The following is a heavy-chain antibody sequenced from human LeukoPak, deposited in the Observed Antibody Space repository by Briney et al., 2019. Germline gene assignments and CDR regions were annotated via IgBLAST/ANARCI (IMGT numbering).Heavy chain of an antibody. CDR1: GFTFDDYA. J-gene: IGHJ4*02. V-gene: IGHV3-43*02. D-gene: IGHD3-3*01. CDR3: AKDMAALRFLEWFSFGVDY. CDR2: ISRDGGST. Sequence: GGSLRLSCAASGFTFDDYAMHWVRQAPGKGLEWVSLISRDGGSTYYADSVKGRFTISRDNSKNSLYLQMNSLRTEDTALYYCAKDMAALRFLEWFSFGVDYWGQGTLVTVSS.